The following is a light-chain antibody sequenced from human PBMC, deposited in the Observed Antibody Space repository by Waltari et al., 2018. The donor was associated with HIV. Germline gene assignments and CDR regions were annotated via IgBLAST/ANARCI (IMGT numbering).Light chain of an antibody. CDR3: QSYDSSLSAVL. J-gene: IGLJ2*01. CDR1: DPNIGADSA. Sequence: QSVLTQPPSVAAAPWQRAATPCTRGDPNIGADSAVHRYQQLPGTAPKLLIYGYNNRPSWVPDRFSGSKSGTSASLAITGLQAEDEADYYCQSYDSSLSAVLFGGGTKLTVL. V-gene: IGLV1-40*01. CDR2: GYN.